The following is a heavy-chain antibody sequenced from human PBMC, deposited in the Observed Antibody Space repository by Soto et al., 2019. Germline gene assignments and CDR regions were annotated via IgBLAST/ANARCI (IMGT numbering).Heavy chain of an antibody. Sequence: GGSLRLSCAASGFTFSSYAMSWVRQAPGKGLEWVSAISGSGGSTYYADSVKGRFTISRDNSKNTLYLQMNSLRAEDTAVYYCAKPSAARNPPYYYGMDVWGQGNTVTVSS. D-gene: IGHD6-6*01. V-gene: IGHV3-23*01. CDR1: GFTFSSYA. CDR2: ISGSGGST. CDR3: AKPSAARNPPYYYGMDV. J-gene: IGHJ6*02.